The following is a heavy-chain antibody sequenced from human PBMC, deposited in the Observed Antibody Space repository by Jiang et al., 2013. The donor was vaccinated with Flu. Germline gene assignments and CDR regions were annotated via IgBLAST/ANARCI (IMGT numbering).Heavy chain of an antibody. J-gene: IGHJ4*02. CDR3: AREGTMVRGVTIGYYFDY. CDR1: GYTFTSYG. Sequence: SGAEVKKPGASVKVSCKASGYTFTSYGISWVRQAPGQGLEWMGWISAYNGNTNYAQKLQGRVTMTTDTSTSTAYMELRSLRSDDTAVYYCAREGTMVRGVTIGYYFDYWGQGTLVTVSS. V-gene: IGHV1-18*01. D-gene: IGHD3-10*01. CDR2: ISAYNGNT.